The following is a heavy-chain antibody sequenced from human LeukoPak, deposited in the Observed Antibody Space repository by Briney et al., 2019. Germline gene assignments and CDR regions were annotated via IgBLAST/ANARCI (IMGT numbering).Heavy chain of an antibody. CDR2: INHTGNT. V-gene: IGHV4-34*01. Sequence: SETLSLTCAVYGGSFSGYYWRWIRQPPGKGLEWIGEINHTGNTNYNPSLKSRVTISVDTSKNQFSLKLSSVTAADTAVYYCARARGAVAAYFDYWGQGTLVTVSS. D-gene: IGHD6-19*01. CDR1: GGSFSGYY. J-gene: IGHJ4*02. CDR3: ARARGAVAAYFDY.